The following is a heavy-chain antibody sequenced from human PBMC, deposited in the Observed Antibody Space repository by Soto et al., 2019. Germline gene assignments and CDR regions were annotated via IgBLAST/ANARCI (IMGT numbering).Heavy chain of an antibody. V-gene: IGHV1-69*01. J-gene: IGHJ6*02. CDR2: IIPIFGTA. D-gene: IGHD1-26*01. CDR3: ASCSFILRRYYYGMDV. Sequence: QVQLVQSGAEVKKPGSSVKVSCKASGGTFSSYAISWVRQAPGQGLEWMGGIIPIFGTANYAQKFQGRVTITADESTRTAYMELSSLRSEDTAVYYCASCSFILRRYYYGMDVWGQGTTVTVSS. CDR1: GGTFSSYA.